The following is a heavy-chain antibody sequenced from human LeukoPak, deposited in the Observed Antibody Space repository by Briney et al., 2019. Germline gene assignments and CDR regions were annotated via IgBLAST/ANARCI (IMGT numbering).Heavy chain of an antibody. Sequence: GGSLRLSCAASGFTFSSYWMHWLRQAPGKGLVWVSRINSDGSSTSYADSVKGRFTISRDNAKNTLYLQMNSLRAEDTAVYYCASDGAADNWFDPWGQGTLVTVSS. CDR1: GFTFSSYW. J-gene: IGHJ5*02. D-gene: IGHD6-13*01. V-gene: IGHV3-74*01. CDR2: INSDGSST. CDR3: ASDGAADNWFDP.